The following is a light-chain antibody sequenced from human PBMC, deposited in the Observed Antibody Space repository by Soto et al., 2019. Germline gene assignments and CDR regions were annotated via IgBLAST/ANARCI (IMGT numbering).Light chain of an antibody. CDR2: GAS. CDR1: QSVSSN. J-gene: IGKJ4*01. Sequence: EIVMTQSPATLSVSPGERATLSCRASQSVSSNLAWYQQKPGQTPRLLIYGASTRATGVPARFSGSGSGTDFTLTIDSLQSEDFAVYYCQRYNNWPLTFGGGTKVDIK. V-gene: IGKV3-15*01. CDR3: QRYNNWPLT.